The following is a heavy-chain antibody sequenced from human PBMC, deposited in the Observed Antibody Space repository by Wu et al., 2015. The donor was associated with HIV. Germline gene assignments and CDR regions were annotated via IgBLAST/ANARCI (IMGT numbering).Heavy chain of an antibody. J-gene: IGHJ5*02. Sequence: QVQLVQSGGEVKKVGASVKVSCKASGYTFTSYGISWVRQAPGQGLEWMGGIIPIFGTANYAQKFQGRVTITADESTSTAYMELSSLRSEDTAVYYCARFFRPLITPFTTRNWFDPGAREPWSPSPQ. CDR3: ARFFRPLITPFTTRNWFDP. CDR1: GYTFTSYG. V-gene: IGHV1-69*13. D-gene: IGHD4-17*01. CDR2: IIPIFGTA.